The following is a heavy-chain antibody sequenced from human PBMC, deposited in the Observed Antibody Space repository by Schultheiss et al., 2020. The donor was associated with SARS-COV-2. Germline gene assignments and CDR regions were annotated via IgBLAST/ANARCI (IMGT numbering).Heavy chain of an antibody. Sequence: GGSLRLSCAASGFTFDDYAMHWVRQAPGKGLEWVSGISWNSGSIGYADSVKGRFTISRDNAKNSLYLQMNSLRAEDTALYYCGKAYGSSSSGVDNWGQGTLVTVSS. V-gene: IGHV3-9*01. D-gene: IGHD6-6*01. CDR2: ISWNSGSI. CDR1: GFTFDDYA. J-gene: IGHJ4*02. CDR3: GKAYGSSSSGVDN.